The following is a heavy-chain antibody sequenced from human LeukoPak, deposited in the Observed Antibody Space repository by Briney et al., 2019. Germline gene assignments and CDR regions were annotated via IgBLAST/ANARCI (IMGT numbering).Heavy chain of an antibody. J-gene: IGHJ5*02. CDR3: ARDWSGYDYKRFDP. CDR1: GYTLTELS. CDR2: FDPEDGET. D-gene: IGHD5-12*01. V-gene: IGHV1-24*01. Sequence: ASVKVSCKVSGYTLTELSMHWVRQAPGKGLEWMGGFDPEDGETIYAQKFQGRVTITADKSTSTAYMELSSLRSEDTAVYYCARDWSGYDYKRFDPWGQGTLVTVSS.